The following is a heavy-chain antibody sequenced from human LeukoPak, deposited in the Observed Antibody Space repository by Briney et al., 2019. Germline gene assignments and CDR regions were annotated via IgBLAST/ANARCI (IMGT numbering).Heavy chain of an antibody. V-gene: IGHV4-34*01. Sequence: SETLSLTCTVSGASVSSASYWSWIRQPPGKGLEWIGEINHSGSTNYNPSLKSRVTISVDTSKNQFSLKLSSVTAADTAVYYCARGGGDDYGDYKSFYWGRGTLVTVSS. J-gene: IGHJ4*02. CDR3: ARGGGDDYGDYKSFY. D-gene: IGHD4-17*01. CDR2: INHSGST. CDR1: GASVSSASY.